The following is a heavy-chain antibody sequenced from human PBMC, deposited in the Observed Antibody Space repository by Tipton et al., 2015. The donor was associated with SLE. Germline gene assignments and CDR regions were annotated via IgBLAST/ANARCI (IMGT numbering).Heavy chain of an antibody. J-gene: IGHJ5*02. CDR1: RGPITSGGYY. D-gene: IGHD6-13*01. V-gene: IGHV4-31*03. Sequence: ILSLTCTVSRGPITSGGYYWSWIRQHPGKGLEWIGYIYYSGNTYYNPSLKSRSTISLDTSKNQFSLKLTSVTAADTAVYYCAKAEAGDNWFDPWGQGTLVTVSS. CDR2: IYYSGNT. CDR3: AKAEAGDNWFDP.